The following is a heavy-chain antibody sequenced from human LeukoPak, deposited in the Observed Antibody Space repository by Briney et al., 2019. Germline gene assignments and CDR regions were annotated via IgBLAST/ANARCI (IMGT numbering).Heavy chain of an antibody. CDR2: INHSGST. Sequence: SQTLSLTCTVSGGSISSGDYYWSWIRQPPGQGLEWIGEINHSGSTNYNPSLKSRVTISVDTSKNQFSLKLSSVTAADTAVYYCARGGGYSYGKVGDAASDYWGQGTLVTVSS. CDR3: ARGGGYSYGKVGDAASDY. V-gene: IGHV4-30-4*08. D-gene: IGHD5-18*01. J-gene: IGHJ4*02. CDR1: GGSISSGDYY.